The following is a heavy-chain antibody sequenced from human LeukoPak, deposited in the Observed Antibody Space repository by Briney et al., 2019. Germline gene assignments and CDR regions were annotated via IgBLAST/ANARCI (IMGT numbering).Heavy chain of an antibody. Sequence: SETLSLTCTVSSGSISNYYWSWIRQPAGKGLEWIGRVYTTGNTNYNPSLKSRVTMSVDTSNNQFSLNLSSVTAADTAVYYCAKVLRGTGNWFDPWGQGTLVTVSS. J-gene: IGHJ5*02. CDR3: AKVLRGTGNWFDP. CDR1: SGSISNYY. CDR2: VYTTGNT. V-gene: IGHV4-4*07. D-gene: IGHD3-16*01.